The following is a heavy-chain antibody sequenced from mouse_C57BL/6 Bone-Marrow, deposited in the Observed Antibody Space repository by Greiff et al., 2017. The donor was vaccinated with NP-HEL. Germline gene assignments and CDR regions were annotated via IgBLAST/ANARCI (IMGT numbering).Heavy chain of an antibody. CDR1: GYTFTSYG. J-gene: IGHJ2*01. D-gene: IGHD4-1*01. Sequence: VKLMESGAELARPGASVKLSCKASGYTFTSYGISWVKRRTGQGLEWIGEIYPRSGNTYYNEKFKGKATLTADKSSSTAYMELRSLTSEDAAVYFCARERNWDDYWGQGTTLTVSS. CDR3: ARERNWDDY. V-gene: IGHV1-81*01. CDR2: IYPRSGNT.